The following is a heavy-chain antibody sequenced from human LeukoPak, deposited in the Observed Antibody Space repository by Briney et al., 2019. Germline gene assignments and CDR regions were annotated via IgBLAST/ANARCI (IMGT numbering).Heavy chain of an antibody. J-gene: IGHJ4*02. V-gene: IGHV4-39*07. Sequence: SETLSLTCTVSGGSISSTNYYWGWIRQPPGKGLEWIGSICYSGSTYYNPSLKSRLTISLDTSENQFSLRLSSVTAADTAFYYCARRYNWNDRWDWGQGTLVTVSP. CDR1: GGSISSTNYY. CDR3: ARRYNWNDRWD. D-gene: IGHD1-1*01. CDR2: ICYSGST.